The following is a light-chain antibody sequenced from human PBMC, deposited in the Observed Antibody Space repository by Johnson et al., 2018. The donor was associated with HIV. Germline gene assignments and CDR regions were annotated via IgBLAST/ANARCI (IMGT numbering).Light chain of an antibody. CDR1: SSNIGNNY. CDR2: ENN. CDR3: GTWDSSLSAPRV. V-gene: IGLV1-51*02. J-gene: IGLJ1*01. Sequence: QSVLTQPPSVSAAPGQRVTISCSGGSSNIGNNYVSWYQQFPGTAPKLLIYENNKRPSGISDRFSGSKSGTSATLDITGLQTGDEADYYCGTWDSSLSAPRVFGTGTKVTVL.